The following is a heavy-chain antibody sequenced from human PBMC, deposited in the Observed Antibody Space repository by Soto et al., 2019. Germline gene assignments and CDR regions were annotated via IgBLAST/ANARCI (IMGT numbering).Heavy chain of an antibody. CDR2: IIPIFGTA. J-gene: IGHJ5*02. V-gene: IGHV1-69*13. D-gene: IGHD6-13*01. Sequence: SVKVSCKASGGTFSSYAISWVRQAPGQGLEWMGGIIPIFGTANYAQKFQGRVTITADESTSTAYMELSSLRSEDTAVYYCARGLELVAAANNIQFDPWGQGTLVTVSS. CDR3: ARGLELVAAANNIQFDP. CDR1: GGTFSSYA.